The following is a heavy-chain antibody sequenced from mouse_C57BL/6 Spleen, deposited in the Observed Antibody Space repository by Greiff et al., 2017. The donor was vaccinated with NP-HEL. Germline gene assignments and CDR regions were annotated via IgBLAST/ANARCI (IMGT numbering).Heavy chain of an antibody. D-gene: IGHD1-1*02. V-gene: IGHV3-6*01. CDR1: GYSITSGYY. J-gene: IGHJ4*01. Sequence: DVQLQESGPGLVKPSQSLSLTCSVTGYSITSGYYWNWIRQFPGNKLEWMGYISYDGSNNYNPSLKNPISITRDTSKNKFFLKLNSVTTEETATYYCAREGRGSVGAMDYWGQGTSVTVSS. CDR3: AREGRGSVGAMDY. CDR2: ISYDGSN.